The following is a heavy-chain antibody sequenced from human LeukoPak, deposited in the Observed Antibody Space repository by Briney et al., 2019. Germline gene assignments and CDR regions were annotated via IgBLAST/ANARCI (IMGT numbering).Heavy chain of an antibody. J-gene: IGHJ4*02. CDR2: INSDGSTT. V-gene: IGHV3-74*01. CDR3: SSIVATIVN. CDR1: GFTFSNYW. Sequence: GGSLRLSCAASGFTFSNYWMHWVRQAPGKGPVWVSRINSDGSTTTYADSVKGRFTISRDNAKNTLYLQMNSLRAEDRAVYYCSSIVATIVNWGQGTLVTVSS. D-gene: IGHD5-12*01.